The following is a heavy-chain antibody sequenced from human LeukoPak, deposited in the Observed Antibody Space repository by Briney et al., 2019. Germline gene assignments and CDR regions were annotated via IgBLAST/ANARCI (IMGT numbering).Heavy chain of an antibody. V-gene: IGHV1-18*01. CDR2: ISVYNGNT. D-gene: IGHD6-13*01. J-gene: IGHJ4*02. CDR1: GYTFASYG. CDR3: ARGAIGYSSSWRYFDY. Sequence: ASVKVSCKASGYTFASYGISWVRQAPGQGLEWMGWISVYNGNTNAAQKLQGRVTMTTDTSTSTAYMELRSLRSDDTAVYYCARGAIGYSSSWRYFDYWGQGTLVTVSS.